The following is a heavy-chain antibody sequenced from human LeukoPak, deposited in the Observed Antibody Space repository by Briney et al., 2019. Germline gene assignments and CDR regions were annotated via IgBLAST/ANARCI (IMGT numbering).Heavy chain of an antibody. D-gene: IGHD7-27*01. CDR1: GFTFSSSG. J-gene: IGHJ4*02. CDR2: IWYDGSNK. Sequence: GGSLRLSCAASGFTFSSSGMHWVRQAPGKGLEWVAVIWYDGSNKYYADSVKGRFTISRDNSKNTLYLQMNSLRAEDTDVYYCASVQRPGEPYFDYWGQGTLVTVSS. CDR3: ASVQRPGEPYFDY. V-gene: IGHV3-33*01.